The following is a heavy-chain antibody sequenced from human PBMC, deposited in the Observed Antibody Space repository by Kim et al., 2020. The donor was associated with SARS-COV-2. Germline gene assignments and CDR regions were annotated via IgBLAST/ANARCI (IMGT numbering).Heavy chain of an antibody. Sequence: SETLSLTCTVSGGSVSSGSYYWSWIRQPPGKGLEWIGYIYYSGSTNYNPSLKSRVTISVDTSKNQFSLKLSSVTAADTAVYYCVGTTVVRGVITGYDIWGQGTMVTVSS. J-gene: IGHJ3*02. CDR3: VGTTVVRGVITGYDI. CDR1: GGSVSSGSYY. D-gene: IGHD3-10*01. V-gene: IGHV4-61*01. CDR2: IYYSGST.